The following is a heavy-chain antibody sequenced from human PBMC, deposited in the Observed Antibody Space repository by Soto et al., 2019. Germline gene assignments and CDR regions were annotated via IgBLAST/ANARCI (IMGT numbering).Heavy chain of an antibody. CDR1: GVTFSNYA. Sequence: GRSLRLPCAAAGVTFSNYARRWVSQDPGKGLEWVAVISYDGSNKYYADSVKGRFTISRDNSKNTLYLQMNSLRAEDTAVYYCARDAAAARPQDAFDIWGQGTMVTVSS. J-gene: IGHJ3*02. CDR3: ARDAAAARPQDAFDI. D-gene: IGHD6-6*01. CDR2: ISYDGSNK. V-gene: IGHV3-30-3*01.